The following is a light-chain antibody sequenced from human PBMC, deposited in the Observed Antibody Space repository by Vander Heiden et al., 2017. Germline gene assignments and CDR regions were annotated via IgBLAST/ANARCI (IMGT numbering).Light chain of an antibody. CDR3: QQYRTDWT. CDR1: ESVNMW. V-gene: IGKV1-5*03. J-gene: IGKJ1*01. CDR2: KAT. Sequence: DIQMTQSPSTLSAAVGDTGTITCRASESVNMWLAWYQQQPGKAPNVLIHKATTLKSGVPSRFSGSGFGTEFTLTISSLEPDDFATYYGQQYRTDWTFGQGTKVEI.